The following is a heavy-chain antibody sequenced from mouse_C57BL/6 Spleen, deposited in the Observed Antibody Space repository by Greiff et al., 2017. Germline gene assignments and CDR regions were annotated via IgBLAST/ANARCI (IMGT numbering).Heavy chain of an antibody. CDR3: ARSRNCALDY. CDR1: GYTFTSYW. CDR2: IDPSDSYT. J-gene: IGHJ4*01. V-gene: IGHV1-69*01. Sequence: QVQLQQPGAELVMPGASVKLSCKASGYTFTSYWMHWVKQRPGQGLEWIGEIDPSDSYTNYNQKFKGKSTLTVDKSSSTAYMQLSSLTSEDSAVYYCARSRNCALDYWGQGTSVTVSS.